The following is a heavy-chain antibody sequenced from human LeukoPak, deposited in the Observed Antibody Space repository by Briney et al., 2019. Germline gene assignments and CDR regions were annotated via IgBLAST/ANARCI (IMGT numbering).Heavy chain of an antibody. Sequence: SVKLSCTASEITFSSYAISGVRQAAGQGLEWMGRIIPIFGIANYAQKFQGRVTITADKSTSTAYMELSSLRSEDTAVYYCARSGTGSHSNWFDPWGQGTLVTVSS. J-gene: IGHJ5*02. CDR1: EITFSSYA. CDR2: IIPIFGIA. D-gene: IGHD3-10*01. V-gene: IGHV1-69*04. CDR3: ARSGTGSHSNWFDP.